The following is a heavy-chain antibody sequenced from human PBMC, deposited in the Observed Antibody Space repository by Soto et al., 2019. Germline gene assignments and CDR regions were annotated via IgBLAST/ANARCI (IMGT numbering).Heavy chain of an antibody. CDR2: IYYSGST. J-gene: IGHJ3*01. D-gene: IGHD2-2*03. Sequence: SETLSLTCTVSGASINSGGYYWNWIRQHPGKGLEWIGYIYYSGSTYYNPSLKSRVTISRDTSKNQFSLKLGSVTAADTAVYYCARDVSGYDAFDFWGQGTVVTVS. CDR1: GASINSGGYY. CDR3: ARDVSGYDAFDF. V-gene: IGHV4-31*03.